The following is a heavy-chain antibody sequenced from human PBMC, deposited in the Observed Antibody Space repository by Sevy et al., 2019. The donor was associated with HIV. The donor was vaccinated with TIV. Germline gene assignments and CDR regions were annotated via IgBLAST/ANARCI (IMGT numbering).Heavy chain of an antibody. Sequence: ASVKVSCKVSGFTLTEFSVHWVRQPPGKSLEWMGGFHEDGEEMYAQKFQGRITVTQDTSTDTAYMELSSLRSEDTAVYYCATDIVVGRDYWGQGTLVTVSS. CDR1: GFTLTEFS. D-gene: IGHD2-2*01. J-gene: IGHJ4*02. CDR3: ATDIVVGRDY. V-gene: IGHV1-24*01. CDR2: FHEDGEE.